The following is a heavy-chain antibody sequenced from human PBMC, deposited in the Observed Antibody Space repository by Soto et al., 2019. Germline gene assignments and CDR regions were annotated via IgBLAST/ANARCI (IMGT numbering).Heavy chain of an antibody. V-gene: IGHV1-3*01. Sequence: ASVKVSCKASGYIFTSYAVHWVRQAPGQRLEWMGWINAGNGNTKYSQKFQGRVTITRDTSASTAYMELSSLRSEDTAVYYCATGVVVAATFDYWGQGTLVTVSS. D-gene: IGHD2-15*01. CDR2: INAGNGNT. J-gene: IGHJ4*02. CDR1: GYIFTSYA. CDR3: ATGVVVAATFDY.